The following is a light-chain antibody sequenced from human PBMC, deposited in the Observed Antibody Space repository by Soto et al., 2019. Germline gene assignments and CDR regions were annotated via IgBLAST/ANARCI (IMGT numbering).Light chain of an antibody. CDR2: AAS. J-gene: IGKJ3*01. CDR3: QQLNSYPIT. Sequence: DIQLTQSPSFLSASVGDRVTITCRASQGINNYLGWYQQKPGKAPKLLIYAASTLQSGVPSRFSGSGSGTECTLTISSLQPEDFATYYCQQLNSYPITFGPGTKVYI. V-gene: IGKV1-9*01. CDR1: QGINNY.